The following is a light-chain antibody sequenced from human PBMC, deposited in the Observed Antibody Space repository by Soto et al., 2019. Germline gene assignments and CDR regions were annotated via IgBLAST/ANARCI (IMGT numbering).Light chain of an antibody. J-gene: IGKJ2*01. CDR2: AAS. CDR3: QQANRFPRT. Sequence: DIQMTQSPSSVSASVGDRVTITCRARQGVGRWLAWYQQKPGKAPTLLISAASTLQRGVPSRFSGSGSGADLTRTITCLQPEDCATYFGQQANRFPRTFGQSTRLELK. V-gene: IGKV1-12*01. CDR1: QGVGRW.